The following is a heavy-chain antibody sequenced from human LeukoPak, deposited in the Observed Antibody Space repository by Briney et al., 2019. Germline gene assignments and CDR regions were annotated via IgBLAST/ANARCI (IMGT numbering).Heavy chain of an antibody. CDR1: GGSISSYY. J-gene: IGHJ6*02. CDR2: IYTSGST. Sequence: SETLSLTCTVSGGSISSYYWSWIRQPAGKGLEWIGRIYTSGSTNYNPSLKSRVTMSVDTSKNQFSLKLSSVTAADTAVYYCTIGVTMVRGVTKPPNYYYYGMDVWGQGTTVTVSS. V-gene: IGHV4-4*07. CDR3: TIGVTMVRGVTKPPNYYYYGMDV. D-gene: IGHD3-10*01.